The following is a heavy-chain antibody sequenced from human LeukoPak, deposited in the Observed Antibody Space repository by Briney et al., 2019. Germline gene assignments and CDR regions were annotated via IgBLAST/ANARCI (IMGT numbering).Heavy chain of an antibody. V-gene: IGHV3-23*01. CDR1: GFTFSSYA. CDR2: ISGSGGST. D-gene: IGHD3-22*01. J-gene: IGHJ4*02. Sequence: GGSLRLSCAASGFTFSSYAMSWVRQAPGKGLEWVSAISGSGGSTYYADSVKGRFTISRDNSKNTLYLQMNSLRAEDTAVYYCAKSSDYYDSSGYFDYGGQGTLVTVSS. CDR3: AKSSDYYDSSGYFDY.